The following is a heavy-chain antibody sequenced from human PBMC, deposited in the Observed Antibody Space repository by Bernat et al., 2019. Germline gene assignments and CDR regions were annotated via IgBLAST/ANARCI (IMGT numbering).Heavy chain of an antibody. CDR1: GFIFSDSV. D-gene: IGHD1-7*01. J-gene: IGHJ5*02. Sequence: EVQLVESGGGLVQPGGSLKLSCAASGFIFSDSVMHWVRQASGKGPEWVGRIRTKSNNYATAYAASVKGRFTISRDDSKNTAFLQMDSLKTEDTAIYYCTAAMGTSSYNWFDPWGPGTLVTVSS. CDR2: IRTKSNNYAT. CDR3: TAAMGTSSYNWFDP. V-gene: IGHV3-73*01.